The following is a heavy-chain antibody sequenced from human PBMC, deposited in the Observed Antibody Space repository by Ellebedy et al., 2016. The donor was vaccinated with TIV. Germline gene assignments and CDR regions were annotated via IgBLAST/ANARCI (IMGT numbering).Heavy chain of an antibody. J-gene: IGHJ4*02. D-gene: IGHD3-10*01. V-gene: IGHV1-18*01. CDR3: ARGYYGSGSYPTFDY. Sequence: AASVKVSCKASGYTFTSYGISWVRQAPGQGLEWMGWISAYNGNTNYAQKLQGRVTMTTDTSTSTAYMELRSLRSDDTAVYYCARGYYGSGSYPTFDYWGQGTLVTVSS. CDR2: ISAYNGNT. CDR1: GYTFTSYG.